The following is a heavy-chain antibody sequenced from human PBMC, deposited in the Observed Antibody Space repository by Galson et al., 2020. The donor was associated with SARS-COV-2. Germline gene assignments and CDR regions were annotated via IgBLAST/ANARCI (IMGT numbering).Heavy chain of an antibody. D-gene: IGHD6-19*01. CDR2: IKQDGSEK. CDR1: GFTFSSYW. V-gene: IGHV3-7*03. J-gene: IGHJ6*03. CDR3: ARDVGLSLYSSGWYCYYYYMDV. Sequence: GGSLRLSCAASGFTFSSYWMSWVRQAPGKGLEWVANIKQDGSEKYYVDSVKGRFTISRDNAKNSLYLQMNSLRAEDTAVYYCARDVGLSLYSSGWYCYYYYMDVWGKGTTVTVAS.